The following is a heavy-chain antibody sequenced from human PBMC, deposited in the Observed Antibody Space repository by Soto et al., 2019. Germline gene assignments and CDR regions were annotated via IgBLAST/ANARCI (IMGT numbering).Heavy chain of an antibody. D-gene: IGHD6-19*01. CDR1: GFSFGTFV. V-gene: IGHV3-23*01. CDR2: ITDSGYTA. J-gene: IGHJ4*02. CDR3: AKNGQWLATPPEA. Sequence: GGSLRLSCAASGFSFGTFVMTWFRQAPGGGLEWVASITDSGYTASYAETVEGRFTVSRDNSKNKLHLQMNDLRAEDTATYYCAKNGQWLATPPEAWGQGTLVTVSA.